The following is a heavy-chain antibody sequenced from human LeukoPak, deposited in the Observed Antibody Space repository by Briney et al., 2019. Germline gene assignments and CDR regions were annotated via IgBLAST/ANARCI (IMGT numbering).Heavy chain of an antibody. Sequence: TTGGSLRLSCAASGFTFSSYSMNWVRRAPGKGLEWVSSISSSSSYIYYADSVKGRFTISSDNAKNSLYLQMNSLRAEDTAVYYCARDSLDTATVHADAFDIWGQGTMVTVSS. D-gene: IGHD5-18*01. V-gene: IGHV3-21*01. CDR1: GFTFSSYS. CDR3: ARDSLDTATVHADAFDI. J-gene: IGHJ3*02. CDR2: ISSSSSYI.